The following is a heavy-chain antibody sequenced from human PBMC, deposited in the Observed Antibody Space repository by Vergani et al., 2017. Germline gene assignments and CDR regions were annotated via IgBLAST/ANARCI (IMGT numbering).Heavy chain of an antibody. V-gene: IGHV3-9*01. Sequence: VEAGGGLVQPGGSLRLSCTASGFTFQAFAFHWVRQVSGRGLEWVSGIDRNYGVKNGNSFEGRFSISRDNAKNSLYLQMNSLRAEDTAVYYCARFDSGYDCTDYWGQGTLVTVSS. D-gene: IGHD5-12*01. CDR1: GFTFQAFA. CDR2: IDRNYGVK. J-gene: IGHJ4*02. CDR3: ARFDSGYDCTDY.